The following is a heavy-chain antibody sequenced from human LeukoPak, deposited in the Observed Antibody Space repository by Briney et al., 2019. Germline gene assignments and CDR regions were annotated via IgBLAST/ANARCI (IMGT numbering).Heavy chain of an antibody. CDR1: GFTFSSYS. CDR3: ASARADYGDAFDY. CDR2: ISSSSSYI. D-gene: IGHD4-17*01. V-gene: IGHV3-21*01. J-gene: IGHJ4*02. Sequence: PGGSLRLSCAASGFTFSSYSMNWVRQAPGKGLELVSSISSSSSYIYYADSVKGRFTISRDNAKNSLYLQMNSLRAEDTAVYYCASARADYGDAFDYWGQGTLVTVSS.